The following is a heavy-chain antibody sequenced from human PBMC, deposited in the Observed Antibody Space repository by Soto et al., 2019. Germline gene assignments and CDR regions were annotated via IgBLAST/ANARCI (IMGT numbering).Heavy chain of an antibody. Sequence: GGSLRLSCAASGFTFSNYGIHWVRQAPGKGLEGVAVISYDGSNKYYADSVKGRFTISRDNSRNTLYLQMNSPRAEDTAVYYCAKDRVNYGDPFDYWGQGTLVTVSS. CDR3: AKDRVNYGDPFDY. V-gene: IGHV3-30*18. D-gene: IGHD4-17*01. CDR2: ISYDGSNK. CDR1: GFTFSNYG. J-gene: IGHJ4*02.